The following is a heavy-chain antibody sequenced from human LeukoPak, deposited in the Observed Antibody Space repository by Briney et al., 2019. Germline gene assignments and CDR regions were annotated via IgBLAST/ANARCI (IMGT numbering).Heavy chain of an antibody. Sequence: QPGGSLRLSCAASGFTFSSYAMSWVRQAPGKGLEWVSAISGSGGSTYYADSVKGRFTISRDNSKNTLYLQMNSLRAEDTAVYYCAKDSGYCSGGSCYSQYYFDYWGQGTLVTVSS. CDR1: GFTFSSYA. V-gene: IGHV3-23*01. CDR3: AKDSGYCSGGSCYSQYYFDY. CDR2: ISGSGGST. J-gene: IGHJ4*02. D-gene: IGHD2-15*01.